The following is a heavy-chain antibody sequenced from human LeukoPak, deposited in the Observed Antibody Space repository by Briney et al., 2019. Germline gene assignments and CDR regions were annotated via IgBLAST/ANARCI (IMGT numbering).Heavy chain of an antibody. CDR3: ARGRDVTMVRGVIRGMDV. D-gene: IGHD3-10*01. J-gene: IGHJ6*02. CDR2: INPNSGGT. V-gene: IGHV1-2*02. Sequence: ASVKVSCKASGYTFTGYYMHWVRQAPGQGLEWMGWINPNSGGTNYAQKFQGGVTMTRDTSISTAYMELSRLRSDDTAVYYCARGRDVTMVRGVIRGMDVWGQGTTVTVSS. CDR1: GYTFTGYY.